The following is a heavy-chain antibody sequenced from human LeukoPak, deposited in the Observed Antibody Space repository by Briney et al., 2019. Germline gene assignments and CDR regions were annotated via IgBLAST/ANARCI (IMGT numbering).Heavy chain of an antibody. CDR3: AKAATYFYGSVTYDWFES. CDR1: GFTFSSYW. Sequence: GGSLRLSCAASGFTFSSYWMHWVRQIPGKGLMWVSRIESNGLTIYADSVRDRFTISRDNGKNTIYLQMNSLRVDDTAIYYCAKAATYFYGSVTYDWFESWGQGTLVTVSP. D-gene: IGHD3-10*01. J-gene: IGHJ5*01. CDR2: IESNGLT. V-gene: IGHV3-74*01.